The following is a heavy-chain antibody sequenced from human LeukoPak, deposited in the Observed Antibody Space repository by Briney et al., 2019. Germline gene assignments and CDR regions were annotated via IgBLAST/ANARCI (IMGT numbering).Heavy chain of an antibody. J-gene: IGHJ6*03. CDR3: AKAGFGSSTSWGYYMDV. Sequence: PGGSLRLSCAASGFTFSSYAMSWVRQAPGKGLERVSVISGSGDNIFYADSVKGRFTISRDNSWNTVYLQMNDLGVEDTAVYYRAKAGFGSSTSWGYYMDVWGKGTTVTVSS. D-gene: IGHD2-2*01. CDR2: ISGSGDNI. CDR1: GFTFSSYA. V-gene: IGHV3-23*01.